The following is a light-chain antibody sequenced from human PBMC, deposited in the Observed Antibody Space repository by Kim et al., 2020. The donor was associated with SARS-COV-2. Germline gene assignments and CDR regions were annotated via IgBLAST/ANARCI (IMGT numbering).Light chain of an antibody. Sequence: EIVMTQSPGTLSVSPGERATLSCRASESVGIRLAWYQHKLGQAPRLLIYDASTRATGIPPRFSGSGSETEFTLTISDLQSEDFAVYFCQHYNNWPPFTFGQGTKVDIK. CDR1: ESVGIR. CDR3: QHYNNWPPFT. CDR2: DAS. J-gene: IGKJ2*01. V-gene: IGKV3-15*01.